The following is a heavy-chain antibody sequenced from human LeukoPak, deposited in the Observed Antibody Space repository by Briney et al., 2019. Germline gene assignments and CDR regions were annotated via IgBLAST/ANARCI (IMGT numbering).Heavy chain of an antibody. V-gene: IGHV1-69*04. Sequence: ASVKVSCKASGGTFSSYAISWVRQAPGQGLEWMGRIIPTLGIANYAQKFQGRVTITADKSTSTAYMELSSLRSEDTAVYYCARDQDYGRSFDYWGQGTLVTVSS. CDR1: GGTFSSYA. J-gene: IGHJ4*02. CDR3: ARDQDYGRSFDY. D-gene: IGHD4-17*01. CDR2: IIPTLGIA.